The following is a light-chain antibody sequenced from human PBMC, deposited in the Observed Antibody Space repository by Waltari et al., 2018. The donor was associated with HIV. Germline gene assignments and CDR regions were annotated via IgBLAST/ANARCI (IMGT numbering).Light chain of an antibody. Sequence: QAGLTQPPAVSTAFRQTATLTCTGHRRHFGNQEAAWPQQHQGQPPKLLSYRNNNRPSGISERFSASRSGNIASLNITGLQPEDESDYYCSAWDSSLGEWVFGGGTKLTVL. CDR1: RRHFGNQE. CDR3: SAWDSSLGEWV. V-gene: IGLV10-54*04. CDR2: RNN. J-gene: IGLJ2*01.